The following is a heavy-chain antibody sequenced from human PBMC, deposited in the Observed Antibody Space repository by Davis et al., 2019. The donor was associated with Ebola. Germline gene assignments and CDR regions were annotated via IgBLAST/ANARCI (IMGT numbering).Heavy chain of an antibody. Sequence: GGSLRLSCAASGFTFDDYAMHWVRQAPGKGLEWVSLISGDGGSTYYANSVKGRFTISRDNSKNTLYLQMNSLRAEDTAVYYCAKDTIFGVSNWFDPWGQGTLVTVSS. V-gene: IGHV3-43*02. CDR3: AKDTIFGVSNWFDP. CDR2: ISGDGGST. CDR1: GFTFDDYA. J-gene: IGHJ5*02. D-gene: IGHD3-3*01.